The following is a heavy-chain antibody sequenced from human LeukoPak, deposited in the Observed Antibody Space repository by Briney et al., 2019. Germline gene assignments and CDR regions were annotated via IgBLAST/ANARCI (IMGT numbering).Heavy chain of an antibody. CDR2: IYYSGST. V-gene: IGHV4-39*01. D-gene: IGHD6-13*01. CDR1: GGSISSSSYY. Sequence: SETLSLTCTVSGGSISSSSYYWGWIRQPPGKGLGWIGSIYYSGSTYYNPSLKSRVTISVDTSKNQFSLKLSSVTAADTAVYYCARSRIAAAGTDYWGQGTLVTVSS. J-gene: IGHJ4*02. CDR3: ARSRIAAAGTDY.